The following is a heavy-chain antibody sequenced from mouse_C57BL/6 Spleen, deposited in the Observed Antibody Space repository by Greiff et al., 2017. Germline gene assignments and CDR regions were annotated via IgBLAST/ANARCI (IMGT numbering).Heavy chain of an antibody. Sequence: QVQLQQPGAELVRPGSSVKLSCKASGYTFTSYWMHWVKQRPIQGLEWIGNIDPSDSETHYNQKFKDKATLTVDKSSSTAYMQLSSLTSEDSAVYYGARNDYDVGYFDVGGTGTTGPVSS. CDR2: IDPSDSET. D-gene: IGHD2-4*01. CDR1: GYTFTSYW. J-gene: IGHJ1*03. CDR3: ARNDYDVGYFDV. V-gene: IGHV1-52*01.